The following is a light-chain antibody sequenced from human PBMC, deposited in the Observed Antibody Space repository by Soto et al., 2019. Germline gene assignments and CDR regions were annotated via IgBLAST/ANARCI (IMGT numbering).Light chain of an antibody. V-gene: IGKV1-5*03. CDR2: KAS. CDR1: QSLSSW. Sequence: DIQMTQSPSTLSASVGDRVTITCRASQSLSSWLAWYQQKPGKAPNLLIYKASSLERGVPSRFSGSGSGTEFTLTISSLQPDDFATYYCQQYNSFPYTFGQGTKLEIK. CDR3: QQYNSFPYT. J-gene: IGKJ2*01.